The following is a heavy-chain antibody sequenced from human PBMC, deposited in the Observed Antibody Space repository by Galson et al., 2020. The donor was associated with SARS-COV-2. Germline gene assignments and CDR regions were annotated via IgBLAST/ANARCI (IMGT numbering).Heavy chain of an antibody. CDR2: ISSSTSTI. J-gene: IGHJ6*03. Sequence: GGSLRLSCAASGFTFSSYSMNWVRQAPGKRLEWVSYISSSTSTIYYADSVKGRFTISRDSAKNSLFLQMNSLRAEDTAVYYCARDRITFFGVVIHGDDMDVWGKGTTVTVSS. CDR1: GFTFSSYS. V-gene: IGHV3-48*01. CDR3: ARDRITFFGVVIHGDDMDV. D-gene: IGHD3-3*01.